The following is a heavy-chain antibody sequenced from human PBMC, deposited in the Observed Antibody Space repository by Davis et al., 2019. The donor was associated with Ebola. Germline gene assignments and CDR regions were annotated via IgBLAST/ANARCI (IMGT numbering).Heavy chain of an antibody. CDR3: VITVTTPYDY. Sequence: SVPVPCKASRNSFSKHYIHWVRQPPGQGLEWMGITKPSGGGTSYAQKFQGRLTVTRDTSTSTVYMDLSSLRSDDAAVYYCVITVTTPYDYWGHGTLVTVSS. CDR2: TKPSGGGT. J-gene: IGHJ4*01. V-gene: IGHV1-46*01. CDR1: RNSFSKHY. D-gene: IGHD4-11*01.